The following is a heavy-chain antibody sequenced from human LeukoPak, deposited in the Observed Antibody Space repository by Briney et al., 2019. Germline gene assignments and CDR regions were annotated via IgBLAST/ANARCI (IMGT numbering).Heavy chain of an antibody. V-gene: IGHV4-30-2*01. CDR2: IYHNGST. D-gene: IGHD4-11*01. J-gene: IGHJ4*02. CDR3: ATHDYSNYAFDY. Sequence: PSETLSLTCAVSGGSISSGGYSWSWTRQPPGKGLEWIGYIYHNGSTYYNPSLKSRVTISVDRSKNQFSLKLSSVTAADTAVYYCATHDYSNYAFDYWGQGTLVTVSS. CDR1: GGSISSGGYS.